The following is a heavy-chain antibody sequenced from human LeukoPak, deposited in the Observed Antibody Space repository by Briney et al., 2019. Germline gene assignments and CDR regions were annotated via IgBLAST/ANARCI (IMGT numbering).Heavy chain of an antibody. D-gene: IGHD3-16*01. CDR2: ISSNGGST. Sequence: GGSLRLSCAASGFTFSSYDMHWVRQPPGKGLEYVSAISSNGGSTYYANSVKGRITIFRDNSKNTLYLQMGSRRAEDMAVYYCATGPGGAFDIWGEGTMVTVPS. V-gene: IGHV3-64*01. CDR1: GFTFSSYD. CDR3: ATGPGGAFDI. J-gene: IGHJ3*02.